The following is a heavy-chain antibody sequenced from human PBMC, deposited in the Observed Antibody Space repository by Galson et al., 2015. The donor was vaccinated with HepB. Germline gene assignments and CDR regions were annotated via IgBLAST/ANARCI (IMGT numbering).Heavy chain of an antibody. CDR1: GSPFNTYA. V-gene: IGHV3-30*04. CDR3: ARVWDRGGYTRWGNYYYGMDV. D-gene: IGHD2-15*01. J-gene: IGHJ6*02. CDR2: ILHDGSIK. Sequence: SLRLSCAASGSPFNTYALHWLRQAPGKGLEWVAGILHDGSIKYNMDSGKGRFTISRDNSKDSVYLQLDYLRVEDTAVYYCARVWDRGGYTRWGNYYYGMDVWGQGTAVTV.